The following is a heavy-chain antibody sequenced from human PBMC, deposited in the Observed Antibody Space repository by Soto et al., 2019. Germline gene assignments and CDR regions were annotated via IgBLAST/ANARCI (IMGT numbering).Heavy chain of an antibody. Sequence: ASVKVSCKASGYTFTSYYMHWVRQAPGQGLEWMGIINPSGGSTSYAQKFKGRVTMTRDTSTSTVYMELSSLRSEDTAVYYCARDRKSYYDSSGYYVTVDHYYYGMDVRGQGTTATAS. CDR1: GYTFTSYY. CDR3: ARDRKSYYDSSGYYVTVDHYYYGMDV. CDR2: INPSGGST. V-gene: IGHV1-46*01. D-gene: IGHD3-22*01. J-gene: IGHJ6*02.